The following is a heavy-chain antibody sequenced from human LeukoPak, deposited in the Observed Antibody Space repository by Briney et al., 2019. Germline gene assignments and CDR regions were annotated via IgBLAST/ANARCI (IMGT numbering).Heavy chain of an antibody. CDR1: GYSFTNYW. D-gene: IGHD6-13*01. CDR2: IWPRDSST. CDR3: ARVGISASGTFDY. V-gene: IGHV5-51*03. Sequence: PGESLKISCKGSGYSFTNYWIGWVRQMPGQGLEWMGIIWPRDSSTRYSPSFEGQVTMSADKSISVAYPQWSSLKASDTAIYYCARVGISASGTFDYWGQGILVTVSS. J-gene: IGHJ4*02.